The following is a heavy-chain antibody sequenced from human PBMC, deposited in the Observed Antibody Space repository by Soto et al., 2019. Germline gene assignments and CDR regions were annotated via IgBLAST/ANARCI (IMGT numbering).Heavy chain of an antibody. V-gene: IGHV4-4*02. CDR1: GASITSSNW. J-gene: IGHJ4*02. Sequence: QVQLQESGPGLVKPSGTLSLTCAVSGASITSSNWWSWVRQPPGKGLEWIGEMYASGSTSYNPSLKSRVTISVDKSKNQLSLNLDSVTAADTALYYCAIETVAGRDYWGQGTLVTVSS. CDR2: MYASGST. CDR3: AIETVAGRDY. D-gene: IGHD6-19*01.